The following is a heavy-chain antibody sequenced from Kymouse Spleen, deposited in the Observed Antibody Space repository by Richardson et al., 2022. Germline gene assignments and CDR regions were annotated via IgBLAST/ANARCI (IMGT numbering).Heavy chain of an antibody. J-gene: IGHJ6*02. CDR1: GFTFSSYS. V-gene: IGHV3-21*03. Sequence: EVQLVESGGGLVKPGGSLRLSCAASGFTFSSYSMNWVRQAPGKGLEWVSSISSSSSYIYYADSVKGRFTISRDNAKNSLYLQMNSLRAEDTAVYYCAREGGDYLYYYYYYGMDVWGQGTTVTVSS. CDR2: ISSSSSYI. CDR3: AREGGDYLYYYYYYGMDV. D-gene: IGHD4-17*01.